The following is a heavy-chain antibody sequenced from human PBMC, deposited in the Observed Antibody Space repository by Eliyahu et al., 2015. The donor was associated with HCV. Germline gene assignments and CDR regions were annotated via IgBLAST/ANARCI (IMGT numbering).Heavy chain of an antibody. CDR2: IXATGGST. CDR1: GFTXSSYA. D-gene: IGHD1-1*01. J-gene: IGHJ4*02. Sequence: LLLESGGGLVQPGGSLXLSCXVSGFTXSSYAMSWXRQAPGKGLQWVSSIXATGGSTFFADSVKGRFTISRDNSKNTLFLQMNTLRAEDTALYYCARSPTMDYWGQGTLVTVSS. CDR3: ARSPTMDY. V-gene: IGHV3-23*01.